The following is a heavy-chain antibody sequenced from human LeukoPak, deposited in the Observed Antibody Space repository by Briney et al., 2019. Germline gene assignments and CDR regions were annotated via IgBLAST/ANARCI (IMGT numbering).Heavy chain of an antibody. D-gene: IGHD6-19*01. Sequence: PGGSLRLSCAASGFTFDDYAMHWVRQAPGKGLEWVSGISWNSGSIGYADSVKGRFTISRDNAKNSLYLQMNSLRAEDMALYYRVRGVAGHYFDYWGQGTLVTVSS. J-gene: IGHJ4*02. CDR3: VRGVAGHYFDY. CDR2: ISWNSGSI. V-gene: IGHV3-9*03. CDR1: GFTFDDYA.